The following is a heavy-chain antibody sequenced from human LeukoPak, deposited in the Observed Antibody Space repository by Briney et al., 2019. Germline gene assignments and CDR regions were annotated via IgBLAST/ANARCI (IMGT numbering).Heavy chain of an antibody. J-gene: IGHJ6*03. D-gene: IGHD1-26*01. CDR2: IIPIFGTA. CDR3: ARSGWELNYYYYYMDV. CDR1: GGTFSSYA. V-gene: IGHV1-69*13. Sequence: GASVKVSCKASGGTFSSYAISWVRQAPGQGLEWMGGIIPIFGTANYAQKFQGRVTITADESTSTAYMELSSLRSEDTAVYYCARSGWELNYYYYYMDVWGKGTTVTISS.